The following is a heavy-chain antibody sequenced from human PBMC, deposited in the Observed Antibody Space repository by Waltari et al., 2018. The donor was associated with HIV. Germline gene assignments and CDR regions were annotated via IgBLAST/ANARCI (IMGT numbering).Heavy chain of an antibody. Sequence: QVQLMQSGPEMRKPGASVTISCRAAGYDLTSHGITWVRQAPGHGLGWVGWVWAYGVNEEIGRRIKDRGSLTTTKSTAPAFFELRNLRNDDTATYYCARGGGTWLQETHYYKGLDVWGQGTTVIVSS. V-gene: IGHV1-18*04. CDR1: GYDLTSHG. D-gene: IGHD3-10*01. J-gene: IGHJ6*02. CDR2: VWAYGVNE. CDR3: ARGGGTWLQETHYYKGLDV.